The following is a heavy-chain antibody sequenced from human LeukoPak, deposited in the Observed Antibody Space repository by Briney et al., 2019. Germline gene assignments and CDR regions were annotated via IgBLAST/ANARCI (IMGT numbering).Heavy chain of an antibody. V-gene: IGHV3-30-3*01. CDR2: ISYDGSNK. Sequence: GGSLRLSCAASGFTFSSYAMHWVRQAPDKGLEWVAVISYDGSNKYYADSVKGRFTISRDNSKNTLYLQMNSLRAEDTAVYYCARDRGRYFDCYFDNWGQGTLVTVSS. CDR3: ARDRGRYFDCYFDN. D-gene: IGHD3-9*01. CDR1: GFTFSSYA. J-gene: IGHJ4*02.